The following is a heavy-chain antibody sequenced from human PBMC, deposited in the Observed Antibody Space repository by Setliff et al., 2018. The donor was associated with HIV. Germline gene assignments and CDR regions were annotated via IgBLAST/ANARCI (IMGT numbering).Heavy chain of an antibody. D-gene: IGHD6-6*01. V-gene: IGHV1-46*01. CDR1: GYTFTSYY. CDR2: INPSGGST. Sequence: ASVKVSCKTSGYTFTSYYMHWVRQAPGQGLEWMGIINPSGGSTSYAQKFQGRVTMTRDTSTSTVYMELSSLRSEDTAVYYCARDRGGAAREYYFDYWGQGTLVTVSS. CDR3: ARDRGGAAREYYFDY. J-gene: IGHJ4*02.